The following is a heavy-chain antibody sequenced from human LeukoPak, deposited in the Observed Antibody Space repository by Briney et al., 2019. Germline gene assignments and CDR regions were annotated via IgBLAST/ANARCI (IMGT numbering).Heavy chain of an antibody. CDR2: IWYDGSNK. J-gene: IGHJ4*02. Sequence: GGSLRLSCAASGFTFSSYGMHWVRQAPGKGLEWVAVIWYDGSNKYYADSVKGRFTISRDNSKNTLYLQMNSLRAEDTAVYYCARGRGTTTAYFDYWGQGTLVTVSS. CDR3: ARGRGTTTAYFDY. CDR1: GFTFSSYG. V-gene: IGHV3-33*01. D-gene: IGHD1-1*01.